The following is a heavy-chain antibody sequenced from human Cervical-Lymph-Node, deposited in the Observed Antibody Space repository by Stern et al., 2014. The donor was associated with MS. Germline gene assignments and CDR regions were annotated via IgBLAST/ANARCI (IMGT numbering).Heavy chain of an antibody. CDR3: ARERLRDFNDYPFDS. CDR1: GYTFKTPKDG. V-gene: IGHV1-18*01. D-gene: IGHD4-11*01. Sequence: QVRLGQSGPEVGQPGASVRVSCKASGYTFKTPKDGIAWVREAPGRGLELIGWISAYNGNTVYPQKLQDRVTMTTDTSTSTAYMELRSLRSDDTAFYYCARERLRDFNDYPFDSWGQGTLVTVSS. J-gene: IGHJ4*02. CDR2: ISAYNGNT.